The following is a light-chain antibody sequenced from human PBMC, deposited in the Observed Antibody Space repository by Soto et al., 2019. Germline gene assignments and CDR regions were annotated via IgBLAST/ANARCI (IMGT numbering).Light chain of an antibody. CDR3: TSYTRDTALV. V-gene: IGLV2-14*01. Sequence: QSPFTQPAAVSGSPGQSITVSCTGTSSDVGTYNYVSWYQHHPGKAPKLIIYEVSNRPSGVSNRFSGSKSGSTASLTISGLQAEDEADYHCTSYTRDTALVFGTGTKATVL. CDR1: SSDVGTYNY. J-gene: IGLJ1*01. CDR2: EVS.